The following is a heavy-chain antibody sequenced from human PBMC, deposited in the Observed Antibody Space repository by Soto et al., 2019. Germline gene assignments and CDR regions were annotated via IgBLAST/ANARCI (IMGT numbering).Heavy chain of an antibody. CDR3: ARVSEDLTSNFDY. V-gene: IGHV3-21*06. CDR2: ISSTTNYI. J-gene: IGHJ4*02. CDR1: GFTFTRYS. Sequence: EVQLVKSGGGLVKPGGSLRLSCAASGFTFTRYSMNWVRQAPGKGLEWVSSISSTTNYIYYGDSMKGRFTISRDNAKNSLYLEMNSLRAEDTAVYYCARVSEDLTSNFDYWGQVTLVTVSS.